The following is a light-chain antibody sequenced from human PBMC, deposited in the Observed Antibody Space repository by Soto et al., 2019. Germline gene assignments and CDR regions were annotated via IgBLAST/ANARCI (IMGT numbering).Light chain of an antibody. V-gene: IGKV3-20*01. CDR2: GAS. Sequence: EIVLTQSPGTLSLSPGERATLSCRASQSVGSSLSWYQQKPGQAPRLLFYGASNRATAIPDRFSGSGFGTDFTLTITRLEPEDFAVYYCQQYGDSPQTFGPGPRWIS. J-gene: IGKJ1*01. CDR3: QQYGDSPQT. CDR1: QSVGSS.